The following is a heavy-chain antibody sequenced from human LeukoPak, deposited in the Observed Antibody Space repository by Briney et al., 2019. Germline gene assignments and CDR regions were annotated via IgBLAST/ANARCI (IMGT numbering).Heavy chain of an antibody. CDR1: GFTFSSYW. D-gene: IGHD6-19*01. CDR3: TTDFRKPWLRFDS. CDR2: IKSKTDGGTT. J-gene: IGHJ4*02. V-gene: IGHV3-15*01. Sequence: GGSLRLSCAASGFTFSSYWMSWVRQAPGKGLEWVGRIKSKTDGGTTDYAAPVKGRFTISRDDSKNTLSLQMNSLKTEDTAVYYCTTDFRKPWLRFDSWGQGTLVTVSS.